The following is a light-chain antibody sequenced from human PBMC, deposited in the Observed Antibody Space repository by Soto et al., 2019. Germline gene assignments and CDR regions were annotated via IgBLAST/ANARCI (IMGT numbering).Light chain of an antibody. CDR3: LQERGYPRT. CDR1: QDIRNE. Sequence: IQMTQSPSSLSASVGDTVTITCRASQDIRNELGWYQQKPGTAPKFLIYAASSLHSGVPSRFRGSGTGTEFHLPISGLQPEDFATYYCLQERGYPRTFGQGTKVEIK. V-gene: IGKV1-6*02. CDR2: AAS. J-gene: IGKJ1*01.